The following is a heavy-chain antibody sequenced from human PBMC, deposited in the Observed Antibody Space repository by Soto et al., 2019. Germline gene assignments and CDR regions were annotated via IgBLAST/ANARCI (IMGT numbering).Heavy chain of an antibody. CDR3: ARDALGGVRKRFNWFDP. Sequence: LRLSCEASGFTFSSYWMSWVRQAPGKGLEWVANIKQDGSEKYYVDSVKGRFTISRDNAKNSLYLQMNSLRAEDTAVYYCARDALGGVRKRFNWFDPWGQGTLVTVSS. D-gene: IGHD2-8*02. CDR1: GFTFSSYW. V-gene: IGHV3-7*03. CDR2: IKQDGSEK. J-gene: IGHJ5*02.